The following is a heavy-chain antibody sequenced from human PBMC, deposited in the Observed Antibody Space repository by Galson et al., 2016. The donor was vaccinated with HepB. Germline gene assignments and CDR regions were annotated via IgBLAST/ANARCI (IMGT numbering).Heavy chain of an antibody. CDR2: INHSGST. J-gene: IGHJ4*02. Sequence: LTCAVYGGSFSGYYWSWIRQPPGKGLEWIGEINHSGSTNYNPSLKSRVTISVDTSKNQFSLKLSSVTATDTAVYYCARGAVGRSGYLSLDYWGQGTLVTVSS. CDR1: GGSFSGYY. CDR3: ARGAVGRSGYLSLDY. V-gene: IGHV4-34*01. D-gene: IGHD3-3*01.